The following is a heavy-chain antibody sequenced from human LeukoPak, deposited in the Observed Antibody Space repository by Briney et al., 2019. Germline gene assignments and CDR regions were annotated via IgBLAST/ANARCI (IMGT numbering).Heavy chain of an antibody. V-gene: IGHV3-21*04. CDR1: GFTFSSYS. Sequence: TGGSLRLSCAASGFTFSSYSMNWVRQAPGKGLEWVSSISSSSSYIYYADSVKGRFTISRDNSKNTLYLQMNSLRAEDTAVYHCARDLMGVPAAIGYWGQGTLVTVSS. CDR2: ISSSSSYI. J-gene: IGHJ4*02. CDR3: ARDLMGVPAAIGY. D-gene: IGHD2-2*01.